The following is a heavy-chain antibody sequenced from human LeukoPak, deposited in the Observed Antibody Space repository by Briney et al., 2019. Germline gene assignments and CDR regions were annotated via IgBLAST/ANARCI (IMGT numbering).Heavy chain of an antibody. CDR1: GVSISSSTYY. V-gene: IGHV4-39*07. CDR3: ARVVRFRGEPTVTFDY. Sequence: SETLSLTCTVSGVSISSSTYYWGWIRQPPGKGLEWIGSIYYSGSTHYNPSLKSRVTISVDTSKNQFSLKLSSVTAADPAVYYCARVVRFRGEPTVTFDYWGQGTLVTVSS. CDR2: IYYSGST. J-gene: IGHJ4*02. D-gene: IGHD4-11*01.